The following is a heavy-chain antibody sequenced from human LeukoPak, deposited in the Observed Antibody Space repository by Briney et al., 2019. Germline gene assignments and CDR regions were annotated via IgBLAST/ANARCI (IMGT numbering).Heavy chain of an antibody. CDR1: GVSISSSNSY. CDR3: ARHGGINYYDSSGYYYYYYYYMDV. J-gene: IGHJ6*03. V-gene: IGHV4-39*01. CDR2: IYYSGNT. D-gene: IGHD3-22*01. Sequence: SETLSLTCTVSGVSISSSNSYWGWIRQPPGKGLEWIGSIYYSGNTYYNASLKSQVSISIDASKNQFSLRLTSVTAADTAVYYCARHGGINYYDSSGYYYYYYYYMDVWGKGTTVTISS.